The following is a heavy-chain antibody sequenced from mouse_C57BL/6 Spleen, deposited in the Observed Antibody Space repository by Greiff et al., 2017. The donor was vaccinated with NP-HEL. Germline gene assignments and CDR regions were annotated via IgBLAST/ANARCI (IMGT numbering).Heavy chain of an antibody. CDR3: ARDLTTVADY. Sequence: DVQLVESGGGLVKPGGSLKLSCAASGFTFSSYAMSWVRQTPEKRLEWVATISDGGSYTYYPDNVKGRFTISRDNAKNNLYLQMSHLKSEDTAMYYCARDLTTVADYWGQGTTLTVSS. D-gene: IGHD1-1*01. V-gene: IGHV5-4*01. CDR2: ISDGGSYT. CDR1: GFTFSSYA. J-gene: IGHJ2*01.